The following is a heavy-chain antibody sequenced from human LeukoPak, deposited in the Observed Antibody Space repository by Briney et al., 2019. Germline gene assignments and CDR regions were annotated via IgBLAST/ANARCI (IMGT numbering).Heavy chain of an antibody. CDR2: ISSSGSTI. D-gene: IGHD3-16*01. Sequence: AGGSLRLSCAASGFTFSSYEMNRVRQAPGKGLEWVSYISSSGSTIYYADSVKGRFTISRDNAKNSLYLQMNSLRAEDTAVYYCARGGFTDAFDIWGQGTMVTVSS. V-gene: IGHV3-48*03. CDR1: GFTFSSYE. J-gene: IGHJ3*02. CDR3: ARGGFTDAFDI.